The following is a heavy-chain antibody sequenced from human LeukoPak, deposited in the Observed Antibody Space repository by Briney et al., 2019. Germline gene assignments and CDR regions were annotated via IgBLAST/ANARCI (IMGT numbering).Heavy chain of an antibody. J-gene: IGHJ3*02. D-gene: IGHD3-9*01. Sequence: GGSLRLSCAASGFTFSSYGMHWVRQAPGKGLEWVAVISYDGSNDYYADSVKGRFTISRDNSKNRLYLQMNSLRAEDTAVYYCAKGSYDVLTGLFGDDAFDIWGQGTMVTVSS. CDR2: ISYDGSND. CDR1: GFTFSSYG. V-gene: IGHV3-30*18. CDR3: AKGSYDVLTGLFGDDAFDI.